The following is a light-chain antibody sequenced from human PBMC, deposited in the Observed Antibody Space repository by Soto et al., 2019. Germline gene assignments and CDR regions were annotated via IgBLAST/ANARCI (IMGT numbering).Light chain of an antibody. Sequence: DIQMTQSPSSLSASVGDRVTITCRASQGISNYLAWYQQKPGKVPKVLIYDTSTRATGVPTRFSGSRSGAEFTLTINSLQSEDFAVYYCQPYNNWPLTFGGGTKVDIK. J-gene: IGKJ4*01. CDR3: QPYNNWPLT. CDR1: QGISNY. CDR2: DTS. V-gene: IGKV1-27*01.